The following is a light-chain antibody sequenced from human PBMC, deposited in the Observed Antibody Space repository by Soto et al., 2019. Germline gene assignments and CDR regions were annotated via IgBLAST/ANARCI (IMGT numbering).Light chain of an antibody. V-gene: IGLV1-40*01. CDR1: SSNIGAGYD. CDR2: GNS. CDR3: QSYDSSLSVDVV. J-gene: IGLJ2*01. Sequence: QSMLTQPPSVSGAPGQRVTISCTGSSSNIGAGYDVHWYQQLPGTAPKLLIYGNSNRPSGVPDRFSGSKSGTSASLAITGLQAEDEADYYCQSYDSSLSVDVVFGGGTKLTVL.